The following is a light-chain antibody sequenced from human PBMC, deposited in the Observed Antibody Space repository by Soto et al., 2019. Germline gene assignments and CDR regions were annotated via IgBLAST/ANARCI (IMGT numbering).Light chain of an antibody. J-gene: IGLJ2*01. CDR2: EVT. V-gene: IGLV2-8*01. CDR1: SSDVGGYNF. CDR3: TSYAGSSIPVV. Sequence: QSALTQPPSASGSPGQSVTISCTGASSDVGGYNFVSWYQQHPGKAPKLMIYEVTKRPSGVPDRFSGSKSGNTASLTVSGLQAEDEADYYCTSYAGSSIPVVFGRGTKLTVL.